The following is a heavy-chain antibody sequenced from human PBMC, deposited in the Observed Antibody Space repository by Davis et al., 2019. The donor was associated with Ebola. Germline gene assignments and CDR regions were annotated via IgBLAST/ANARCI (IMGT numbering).Heavy chain of an antibody. Sequence: ASVKVSCKASGYTFTSYDINWVRQATGQGLEWMGWMNPNSGNTGYAQKFQGRVTMTRNTSISTAYMELSSLRSEDTAVYYCATDFWSGYYAGDYYYYGMDVWGQGTTVTVSS. J-gene: IGHJ6*02. CDR2: MNPNSGNT. D-gene: IGHD3-3*01. CDR3: ATDFWSGYYAGDYYYYGMDV. V-gene: IGHV1-8*01. CDR1: GYTFTSYD.